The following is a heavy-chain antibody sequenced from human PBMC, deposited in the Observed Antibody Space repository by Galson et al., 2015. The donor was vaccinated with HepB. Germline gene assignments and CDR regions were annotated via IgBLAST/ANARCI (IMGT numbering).Heavy chain of an antibody. CDR3: ARDRGGCTNGVCYRGWFDP. Sequence: SLRLSCAASGFTFSSYGMHWVRQAPGKGLEWVAVIWYDGSNKYYADSVKGRFTTSRDNSKNTLYLQMNSLRAEDTAVYYCARDRGGCTNGVCYRGWFDPWGQGTLVTVSS. V-gene: IGHV3-33*01. D-gene: IGHD2-8*01. CDR2: IWYDGSNK. CDR1: GFTFSSYG. J-gene: IGHJ5*02.